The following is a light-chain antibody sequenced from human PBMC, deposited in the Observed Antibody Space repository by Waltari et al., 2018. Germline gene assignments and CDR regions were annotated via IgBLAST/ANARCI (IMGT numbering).Light chain of an antibody. CDR3: QQLNSYPIT. CDR2: GAS. Sequence: DIQLTQSPSFLSASVGERVHITCRASQDISSHLAWYQTNPGKAPKLLVYGASTLGSGVPSGFSGGGSGTEFTLTISSLQPEDFATYYCQQLNSYPITFGQGTRLEIK. J-gene: IGKJ5*01. CDR1: QDISSH. V-gene: IGKV1-9*01.